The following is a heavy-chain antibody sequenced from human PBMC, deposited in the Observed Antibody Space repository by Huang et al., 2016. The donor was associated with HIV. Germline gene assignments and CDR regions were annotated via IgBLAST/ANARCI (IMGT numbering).Heavy chain of an antibody. D-gene: IGHD2-2*01. CDR1: GGSFSTHV. CDR2: IMPILGTT. CDR3: ARESNIVVVPHTIKFFDY. Sequence: QVQLVQSGAEVKKPGSSVKVSCKASGGSFSTHVFSWVRQGSGHGLEWMGGIMPILGTTNNAQKFQGRVTITADESTGTAYLELSSLRSEDTAVYFCARESNIVVVPHTIKFFDYWGQGTLVTVSS. J-gene: IGHJ4*02. V-gene: IGHV1-69*01.